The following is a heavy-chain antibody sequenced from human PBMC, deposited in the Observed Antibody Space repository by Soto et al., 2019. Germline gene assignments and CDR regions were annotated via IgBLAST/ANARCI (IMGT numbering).Heavy chain of an antibody. CDR2: IKQDGSEK. CDR3: ARDQRYYGMDV. V-gene: IGHV3-7*03. Sequence: GGSLRLSCAGSGFTLRSYWMSWVREAPGKGLEWVANIKQDGSEKYYVDSVKGRFTISRDNAKNSLYLQMNSLRAEDTAVYYCARDQRYYGMDVWGQGTTVTVSS. D-gene: IGHD6-25*01. CDR1: GFTLRSYW. J-gene: IGHJ6*02.